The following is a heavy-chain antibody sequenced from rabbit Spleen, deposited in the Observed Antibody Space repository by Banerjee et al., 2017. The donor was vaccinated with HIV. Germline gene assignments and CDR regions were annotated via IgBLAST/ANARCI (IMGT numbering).Heavy chain of an antibody. CDR3: VRGWSGGIDNYVDYFNL. V-gene: IGHV1S40*01. CDR1: GFSLFMYW. Sequence: QSLEESGGGLVKPGGTLTLTCKASGFSLFMYWMCWVRQAPGKGPEWIACIYAGDGNTDYANWVNGRFTISKTSSTVTLQMTSLTAADTATYFCVRGWSGGIDNYVDYFNLWGPGTLVTVS. D-gene: IGHD4-2*01. CDR2: IYAGDGNT. J-gene: IGHJ4*01.